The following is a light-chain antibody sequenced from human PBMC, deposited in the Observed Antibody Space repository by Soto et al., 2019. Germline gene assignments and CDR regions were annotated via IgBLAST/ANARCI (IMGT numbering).Light chain of an antibody. Sequence: DIQMTQSPSTLSASVGDGVTITCRASQRISSWLAWYQQKPGEAPKLLIYDASSLESGVPSRFSGSGSGTEFTLTISSLQPDDFATYYCQQYNSYSITFGQGTRLEIK. V-gene: IGKV1-5*01. CDR3: QQYNSYSIT. CDR1: QRISSW. J-gene: IGKJ5*01. CDR2: DAS.